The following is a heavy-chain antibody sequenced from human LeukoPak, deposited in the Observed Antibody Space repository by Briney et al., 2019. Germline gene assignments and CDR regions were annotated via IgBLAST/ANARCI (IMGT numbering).Heavy chain of an antibody. Sequence: GGSLSLTCAASGFTFSSYWMSWVRQAPGKGLEWVANIKQDGSEKYYVDSVKGRFTISRDNAKNSLYLQMNSLRAEDTAVYFCARDLGPGAYYYNYMDVWGKGNPVSVSS. J-gene: IGHJ6*03. CDR2: IKQDGSEK. D-gene: IGHD3-16*01. V-gene: IGHV3-7*01. CDR3: ARDLGPGAYYYNYMDV. CDR1: GFTFSSYW.